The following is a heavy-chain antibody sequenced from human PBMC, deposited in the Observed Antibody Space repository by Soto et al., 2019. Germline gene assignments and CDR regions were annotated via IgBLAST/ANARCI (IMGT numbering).Heavy chain of an antibody. CDR1: GGSISSGDYY. Sequence: QVQLQESGPGLVKPSQTLSLTCTVSGGSISSGDYYWSWIRQPPGKGLEWIGYIYYSGSTYYNPSLRSRVTMSVATSKNQFSLKLSSGTAADTAVYYCARVSKDIVLVPAADYYYYGMDVWGQGTTVTVSS. D-gene: IGHD2-2*01. CDR2: IYYSGST. V-gene: IGHV4-30-4*01. J-gene: IGHJ6*02. CDR3: ARVSKDIVLVPAADYYYYGMDV.